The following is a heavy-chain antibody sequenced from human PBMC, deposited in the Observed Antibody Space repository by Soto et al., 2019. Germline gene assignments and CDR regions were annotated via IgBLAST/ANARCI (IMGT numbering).Heavy chain of an antibody. D-gene: IGHD1-26*01. CDR3: ARWSAIVGGADEVDV. CDR1: GYTFINYG. CDR2: LSAYNGDT. J-gene: IGHJ3*01. Sequence: QVQLVQSGAEVKKPGASVRVSCKTSGYTFINYGITWVRQAPGQGLEWMGWLSAYNGDTSFSKKLQDRFTMTTDTCTRTVYMDLWSLTCEGTAVYYCARWSAIVGGADEVDVWGQGTMVIVSS. V-gene: IGHV1-18*01.